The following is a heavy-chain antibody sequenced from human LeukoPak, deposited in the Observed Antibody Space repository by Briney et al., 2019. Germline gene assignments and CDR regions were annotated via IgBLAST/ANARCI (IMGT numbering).Heavy chain of an antibody. CDR1: GGSISSGGYS. CDR3: ARGGLYYDSSGYYTYPFDY. V-gene: IGHV4-30-2*01. D-gene: IGHD3-22*01. CDR2: IYHSGST. J-gene: IGHJ4*02. Sequence: SGTLSLTCAVSGGSISSGGYSWSWIRQPPGKGLEWIGYIYHSGSTYYNPSLKSRVTISVDRSKNQFSLKLSSVTAADTAVYYCARGGLYYDSSGYYTYPFDYWGQGTLVTVSS.